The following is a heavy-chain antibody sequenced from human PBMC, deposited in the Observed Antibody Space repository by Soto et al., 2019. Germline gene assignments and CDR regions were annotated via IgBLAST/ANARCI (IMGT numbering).Heavy chain of an antibody. J-gene: IGHJ3*02. V-gene: IGHV1-18*01. Sequence: QVQLVQSGAEVKKPGASVKVSCKASGYTFTSYGISWVRQAPGQGLEWMGWISAYNGNTNYAQKLQGRVTMTTDTSTSTAYMELRSLRSDDTAVYYCGRGSGYYYDSSGQRGAFDIWGQGTMVTVSS. D-gene: IGHD3-22*01. CDR2: ISAYNGNT. CDR1: GYTFTSYG. CDR3: GRGSGYYYDSSGQRGAFDI.